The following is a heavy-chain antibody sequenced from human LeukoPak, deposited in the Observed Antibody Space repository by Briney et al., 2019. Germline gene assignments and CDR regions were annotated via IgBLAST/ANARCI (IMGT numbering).Heavy chain of an antibody. CDR2: IYHSGST. CDR3: ARVFRGDILTDLYYMDV. V-gene: IGHV4-38-2*02. Sequence: SETLSLTCTVSGYSISSGYYWGWIRQPPGKGLEWIGSIYHSGSTYYNPSLKSRVTISVDTSKNQFSLKLSSVTAADTAVYYCARVFRGDILTDLYYMDVWGKGTTVTVSS. J-gene: IGHJ6*03. CDR1: GYSISSGYY. D-gene: IGHD3-9*01.